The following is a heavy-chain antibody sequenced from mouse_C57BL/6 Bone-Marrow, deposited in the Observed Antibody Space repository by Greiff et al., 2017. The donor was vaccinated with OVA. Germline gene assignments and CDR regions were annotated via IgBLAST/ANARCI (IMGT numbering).Heavy chain of an antibody. D-gene: IGHD1-1*01. CDR3: AREGTTVDMDY. V-gene: IGHV1-80*01. Sequence: QVQLQQSGAELVKPGASVKISCKASGYAFSSYWMNWVKQRPGKGLEWIGQIHPGDGDTNYNGKFKGKATLTADKSSSTAYMQLSSLTSEDSAVYFCAREGTTVDMDYWGQGTSVTVSS. J-gene: IGHJ4*01. CDR1: GYAFSSYW. CDR2: IHPGDGDT.